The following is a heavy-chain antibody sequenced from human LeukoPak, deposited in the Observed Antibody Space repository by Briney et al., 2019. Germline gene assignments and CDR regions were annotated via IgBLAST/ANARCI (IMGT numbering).Heavy chain of an antibody. V-gene: IGHV1-69*13. D-gene: IGHD1-7*01. CDR3: ARSKNNWNYGYYFDY. Sequence: SVKVSCKASGGTFSSYAISWVRQAPGQGLEWMGGIIPIFGTANYAQKFQGRVTITADESTSTAYMELSSLRSEDTAVYYCARSKNNWNYGYYFDYWGQGTLDTVSS. CDR2: IIPIFGTA. J-gene: IGHJ4*02. CDR1: GGTFSSYA.